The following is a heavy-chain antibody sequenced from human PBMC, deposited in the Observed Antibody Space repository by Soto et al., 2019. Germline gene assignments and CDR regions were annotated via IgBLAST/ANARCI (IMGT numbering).Heavy chain of an antibody. D-gene: IGHD3-22*01. Sequence: SGKVSCKASGFTFTSSAVQWGRQARGQRLEGIGWIVVGSGNTNYAQKFQERVTITRDMSTSTAYMELSSLRSEDTAVYYCAAGYYDSSGPEEGDAFDIWGQGTMVTVSS. J-gene: IGHJ3*02. CDR3: AAGYYDSSGPEEGDAFDI. V-gene: IGHV1-58*01. CDR2: IVVGSGNT. CDR1: GFTFTSSA.